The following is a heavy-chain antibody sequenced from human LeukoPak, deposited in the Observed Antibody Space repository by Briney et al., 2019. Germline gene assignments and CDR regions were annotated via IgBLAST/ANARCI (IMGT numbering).Heavy chain of an antibody. CDR3: ARGTSNLISAVAGTYYYYYGMDV. CDR1: GGTFSSYA. Sequence: GALVKVSCKASGGTFSSYAISWVRQAPGQGLEWMGGIIPIFGTANYAQKFQGRVTITADESTSTAYMELSSLRSEDTAVYYCARGTSNLISAVAGTYYYYYGMDVWGQGTTVTVSS. V-gene: IGHV1-69*13. D-gene: IGHD6-19*01. CDR2: IIPIFGTA. J-gene: IGHJ6*02.